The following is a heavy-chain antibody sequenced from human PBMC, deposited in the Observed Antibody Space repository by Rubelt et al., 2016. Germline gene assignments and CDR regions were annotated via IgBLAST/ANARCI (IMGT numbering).Heavy chain of an antibody. CDR3: ARVSRSGSPQNHDAFDI. J-gene: IGHJ3*02. Sequence: QLQLQESGPGLVKPSETLSLTCTVSGGSISSSSYYWGWIRQPPGKGLEWIGSIYHSGSTYYNPSLKSRVTISVDTSKNQFSLKLSSVTAADTAVYYCARVSRSGSPQNHDAFDIWGQGTMVTVSS. V-gene: IGHV4-39*07. D-gene: IGHD1-26*01. CDR1: GGSISSSSYY. CDR2: IYHSGST.